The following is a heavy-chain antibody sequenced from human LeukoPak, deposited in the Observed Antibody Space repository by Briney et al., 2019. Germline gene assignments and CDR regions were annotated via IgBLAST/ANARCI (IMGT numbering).Heavy chain of an antibody. CDR1: GFTFSSYS. V-gene: IGHV3-48*01. J-gene: IGHJ4*02. D-gene: IGHD5-24*01. Sequence: GGSLRLSCAASGFTFSSYSMNWVRQAPGKGLEWVSYISSSSSTIYYADSVKGRFTISRDNAKNSLYLQMNSLRAEDTAVYYCARGPRDGYNQFDYWGQGTLVTVSS. CDR3: ARGPRDGYNQFDY. CDR2: ISSSSSTI.